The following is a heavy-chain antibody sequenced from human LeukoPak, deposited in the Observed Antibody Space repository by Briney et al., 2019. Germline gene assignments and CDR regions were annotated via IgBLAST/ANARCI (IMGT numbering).Heavy chain of an antibody. CDR3: TRVGYCATTSCRTAFDI. D-gene: IGHD2-2*01. Sequence: HPGRSLRLSWAAAGFTFSSYAMHWVRQAPGKGLEWVAVISDEGSNKYYADSVKGRFTISRDNAKSTLYLQMNSLRAEDTAVYYCTRVGYCATTSCRTAFDIWGQGTVVTVSS. J-gene: IGHJ3*02. CDR1: GFTFSSYA. CDR2: ISDEGSNK. V-gene: IGHV3-30-3*01.